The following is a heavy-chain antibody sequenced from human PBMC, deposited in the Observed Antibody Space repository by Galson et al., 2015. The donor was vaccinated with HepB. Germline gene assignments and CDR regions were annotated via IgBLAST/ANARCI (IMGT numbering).Heavy chain of an antibody. CDR2: IWYDGGNK. Sequence: SLRLSCAASGFIFNTYAIHWVRQAPGKGLGWVAVIWYDGGNKFYANSVKGRFTISRDNSKNTVYLQMNSLRVEDTSVYYCARARREHHDYDHDSAFMSNGLDVCGQG. CDR3: ARARREHHDYDHDSAFMSNGLDV. D-gene: IGHD3-16*01. J-gene: IGHJ6*02. V-gene: IGHV3-33*01. CDR1: GFIFNTYA.